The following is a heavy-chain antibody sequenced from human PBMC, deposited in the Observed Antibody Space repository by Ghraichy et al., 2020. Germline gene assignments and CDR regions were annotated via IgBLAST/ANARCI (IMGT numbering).Heavy chain of an antibody. Sequence: GGSLRLSCAASGFTFSSYAMSWVRQAPGKGLEWVSAISGSGGSTYYADSVKGRFTISRDNSKNTLYLQMNSLRAEDTAVYYCATIYYYGSGSLEYFQHWGQGTLVTVSS. J-gene: IGHJ1*01. CDR3: ATIYYYGSGSLEYFQH. V-gene: IGHV3-23*01. CDR1: GFTFSSYA. D-gene: IGHD3-10*01. CDR2: ISGSGGST.